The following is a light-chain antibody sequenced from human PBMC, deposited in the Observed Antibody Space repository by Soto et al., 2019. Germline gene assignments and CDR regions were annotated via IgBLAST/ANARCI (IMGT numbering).Light chain of an antibody. J-gene: IGLJ2*01. V-gene: IGLV4-69*01. CDR2: LDSDGSH. CDR1: SGHSSYA. CDR3: QTWGTGSHVV. Sequence: QLVLTQSPSASASLGASVKLTCTLSSGHSSYAIAWHQQQPEKGPRYLMKLDSDGSHTKGDAIPDRFSGSSSGAERYLTISCLQSEDEADYYCQTWGTGSHVVFGGGTKLTVL.